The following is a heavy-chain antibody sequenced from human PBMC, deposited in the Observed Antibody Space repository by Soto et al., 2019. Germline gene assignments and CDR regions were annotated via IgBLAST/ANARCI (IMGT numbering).Heavy chain of an antibody. CDR1: GYTFTSYY. Sequence: ASVKVSCKASGYTFTSYYIHWVRQAPGQGLEWMGWINPFDGSRMFAQSFQGRVTMTRDTSTSTVYMEVSSLRSEDTAVYYCAADSHYYDSSGYSYAFDFWGQGTLVTVSS. V-gene: IGHV1-46*01. CDR3: AADSHYYDSSGYSYAFDF. J-gene: IGHJ4*02. D-gene: IGHD3-22*01. CDR2: INPFDGSR.